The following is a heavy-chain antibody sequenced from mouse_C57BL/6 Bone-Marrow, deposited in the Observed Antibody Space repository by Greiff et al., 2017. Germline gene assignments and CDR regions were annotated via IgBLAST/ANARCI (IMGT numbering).Heavy chain of an antibody. Sequence: EVQLQQSGAELVRPGASVKLSCTASGFNIKDDYMHWVKQRPEQGLEWIGWIDPENGDTEYASKFQGKATITADTSSNTAYLQLSSLTSEDTAVYYCTTDDGYFSWFAYWGQGTLGTVSA. CDR3: TTDDGYFSWFAY. CDR1: GFNIKDDY. CDR2: IDPENGDT. J-gene: IGHJ3*01. V-gene: IGHV14-4*01. D-gene: IGHD2-3*01.